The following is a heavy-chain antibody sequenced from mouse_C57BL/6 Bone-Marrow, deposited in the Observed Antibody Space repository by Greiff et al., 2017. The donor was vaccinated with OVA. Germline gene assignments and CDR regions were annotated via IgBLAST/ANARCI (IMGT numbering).Heavy chain of an antibody. D-gene: IGHD1-2*01. CDR3: GRDPIKDYFDY. V-gene: IGHV3-6*01. J-gene: IGHJ2*01. CDR2: ISYDGSN. CDR1: GYSITSGYY. Sequence: EVKLQESGPGLVKPSQSLSLTCSVTGYSITSGYYWNWIRQFPGNKLECMAYISYDGSNNYNPSLKNRISLTRDTSKNPFFLKLKSVTTEDTDTDDCGRDPIKDYFDYGGRGTTLTVSS.